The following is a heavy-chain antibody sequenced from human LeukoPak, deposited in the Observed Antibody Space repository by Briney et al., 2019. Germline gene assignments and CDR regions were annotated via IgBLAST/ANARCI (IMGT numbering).Heavy chain of an antibody. CDR1: GFTFSSYA. J-gene: IGHJ4*02. CDR3: ASAGSGYNPDRY. CDR2: ISGSGGST. D-gene: IGHD3-22*01. Sequence: GGSLRLSCAASGFTFSSYAMSWVRPAPGKGLEWVSAISGSGGSTYYADSVKGRFTISRDNSKNTLNLQMNSLRAEDTAVYYCASAGSGYNPDRYWGQGTLVTVSS. V-gene: IGHV3-23*01.